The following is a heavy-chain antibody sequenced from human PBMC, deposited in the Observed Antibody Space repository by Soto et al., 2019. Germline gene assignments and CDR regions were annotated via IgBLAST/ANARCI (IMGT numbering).Heavy chain of an antibody. CDR3: TRELRTSGSRDAFDI. D-gene: IGHD1-26*01. CDR2: ISGGGTTT. CDR1: GFAFNNYA. J-gene: IGHJ3*02. Sequence: GGSLRLSCAVSGFAFNNYAMSWVRQAPGKGLEWVSAISGGGTTTYFADSVKGRFTISRDNSKNTLYLQMNSLRAEDTAVYYCTRELRTSGSRDAFDIWGQGTMVTVSS. V-gene: IGHV3-23*01.